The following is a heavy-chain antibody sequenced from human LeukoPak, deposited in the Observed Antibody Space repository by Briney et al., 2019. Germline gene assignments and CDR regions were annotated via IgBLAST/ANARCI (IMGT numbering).Heavy chain of an antibody. CDR2: INHSGST. V-gene: IGHV4-34*01. Sequence: SETLSLTCAVYGGSFSGYYWSWIRQPPGKGLEWIGEINHSGSTNYNPSLKSRVTISVDTSKNQFSLKLSSVTAADTAVYYCARHSTYIVVVPAASGPFDPWGQGTLVTVSS. J-gene: IGHJ5*02. CDR3: ARHSTYIVVVPAASGPFDP. D-gene: IGHD2-2*01. CDR1: GGSFSGYY.